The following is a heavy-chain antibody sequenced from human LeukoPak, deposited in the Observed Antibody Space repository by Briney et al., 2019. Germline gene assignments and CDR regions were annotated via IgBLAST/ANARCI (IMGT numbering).Heavy chain of an antibody. CDR1: GGSTASSGYY. V-gene: IGHV4-31*03. D-gene: IGHD1-26*01. Sequence: SETLSLTCTVSGGSTASSGYYWTWIRQLPGKGLEWIGYIYYGGSTYYNPSLKSRVSISIDRSKTQFSLKLSSVTAADTAVYYCARDLGRIVGATGGLAFDIWGQGTAVTVSS. J-gene: IGHJ3*02. CDR2: IYYGGST. CDR3: ARDLGRIVGATGGLAFDI.